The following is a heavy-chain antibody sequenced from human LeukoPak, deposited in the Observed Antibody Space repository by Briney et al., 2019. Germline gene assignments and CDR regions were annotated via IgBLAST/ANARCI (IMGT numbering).Heavy chain of an antibody. CDR2: INGDGSST. CDR3: ARDPSGSYYRSEYYFDY. CDR1: GFTFSSYW. V-gene: IGHV3-74*01. D-gene: IGHD1-26*01. J-gene: IGHJ4*02. Sequence: GGSLRLSCAASGFTFSSYWMHWVRQAPGKGLVWVSRINGDGSSTSYADSVKGRFTISRDNAKNTLYLQMNSLRAEDTAVYYCARDPSGSYYRSEYYFDYWGQGTLVTVSS.